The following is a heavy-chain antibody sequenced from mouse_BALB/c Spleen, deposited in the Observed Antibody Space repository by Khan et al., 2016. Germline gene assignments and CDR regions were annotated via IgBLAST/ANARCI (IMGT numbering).Heavy chain of an antibody. CDR2: ISSGSSNI. V-gene: IGHV5-17*02. Sequence: EVELVESGGGLVQPGGSRKLSCAASGSTFSSFGMNWVRQAPEKGLEWVAYISSGSSNIYYADTVKGRFTISRDTSENTLFLQLTSLRSEDTAMYYCARYGVDNYAMDYWGQGTSVTVSS. D-gene: IGHD1-2*01. CDR1: GSTFSSFG. J-gene: IGHJ4*01. CDR3: ARYGVDNYAMDY.